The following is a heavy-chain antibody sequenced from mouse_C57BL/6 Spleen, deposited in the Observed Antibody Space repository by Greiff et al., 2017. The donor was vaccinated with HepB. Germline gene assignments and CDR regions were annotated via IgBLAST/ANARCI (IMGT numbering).Heavy chain of an antibody. Sequence: EVKLQESGPELVKPGASVKIPCKASGYTFTDYNMDWVKQSHGKSLEWIGDINPNNGGTIYNQKFKGKATLTVDKSSSTAYMELRSLTSEDTAVYYCARRGAQATFAYWGQGTLVTVSA. V-gene: IGHV1-18*01. D-gene: IGHD3-2*02. CDR2: INPNNGGT. CDR3: ARRGAQATFAY. CDR1: GYTFTDYN. J-gene: IGHJ3*01.